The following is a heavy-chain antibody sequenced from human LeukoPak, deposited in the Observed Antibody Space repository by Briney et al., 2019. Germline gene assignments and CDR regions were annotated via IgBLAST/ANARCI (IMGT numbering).Heavy chain of an antibody. CDR3: ARTGYCSSTSCFRFDY. CDR2: INPSGGST. CDR1: GYSFTSNY. Sequence: GASVKVSCKVSGYSFTSNYIHWVRQAPGQGLEWMGIINPSGGSTSYAQKFQGRVTMTRDTSTSTVYMELSSLRSEDTAVYYCARTGYCSSTSCFRFDYWGQGTLVTVSS. V-gene: IGHV1-46*01. D-gene: IGHD2-2*01. J-gene: IGHJ4*02.